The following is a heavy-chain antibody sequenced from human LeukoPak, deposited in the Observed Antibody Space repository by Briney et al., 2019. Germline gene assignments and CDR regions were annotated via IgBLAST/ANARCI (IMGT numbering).Heavy chain of an antibody. Sequence: VGSLRLSCAASGFTFSSYAMSWVRQAPGKGLEWVSAICGSGGSTYYADSVKGRFTISRDNSKNTLYLQMNSLRAEDTAVDYCAKRFAAAVYYFDYWGQGTLVTVSS. V-gene: IGHV3-23*01. D-gene: IGHD6-13*01. CDR3: AKRFAAAVYYFDY. CDR1: GFTFSSYA. J-gene: IGHJ4*02. CDR2: ICGSGGST.